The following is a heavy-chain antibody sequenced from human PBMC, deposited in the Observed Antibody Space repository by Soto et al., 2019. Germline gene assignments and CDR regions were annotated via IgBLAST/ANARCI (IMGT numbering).Heavy chain of an antibody. D-gene: IGHD4-17*01. CDR1: GYTFTGYY. Sequence: ASVKVSCKASGYTFTGYYMHWVRQAPGQGLEWMGWINPNSGGTNYAQKFQGWVTMTRDTSISTAYMELSSLRSDDTAVYYCARVPFVNFGDSVPFDYWGQGTLVTVSS. CDR2: INPNSGGT. CDR3: ARVPFVNFGDSVPFDY. J-gene: IGHJ4*02. V-gene: IGHV1-2*04.